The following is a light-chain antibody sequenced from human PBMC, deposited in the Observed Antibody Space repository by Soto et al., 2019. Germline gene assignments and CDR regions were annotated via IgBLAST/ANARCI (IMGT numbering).Light chain of an antibody. CDR1: QSIAIY. CDR3: QQSDTTSWT. V-gene: IGKV1-39*01. J-gene: IGKJ1*01. Sequence: DIQMTQSPSSLSASVGDRVTITCRASQSIAIYLNWYQQKPGKAPKLLIYAASSLQSEVPSRFSGSGSGTDFTLTISSLQPEDFASYYCQQSDTTSWTFGQGTKVEIK. CDR2: AAS.